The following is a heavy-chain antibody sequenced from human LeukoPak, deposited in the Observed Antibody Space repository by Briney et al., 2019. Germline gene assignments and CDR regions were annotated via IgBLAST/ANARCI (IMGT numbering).Heavy chain of an antibody. J-gene: IGHJ4*02. V-gene: IGHV5-51*01. Sequence: GESLKISCKGSGYSFTSYWIGWVRQMPGKGLEWMGIIYPGDSNTTYSPSFQGQVTISADKSISTAYLRWSSLKASDTAMYYCARLTDMDYGDWGIDYWGQGTLVTVSS. D-gene: IGHD4-17*01. CDR1: GYSFTSYW. CDR2: IYPGDSNT. CDR3: ARLTDMDYGDWGIDY.